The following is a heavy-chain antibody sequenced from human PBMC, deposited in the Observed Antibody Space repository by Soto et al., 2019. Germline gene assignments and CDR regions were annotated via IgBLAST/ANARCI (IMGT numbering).Heavy chain of an antibody. J-gene: IGHJ6*02. Sequence: TSETLSLTCTVSGGSISSYYWSWVRQPPGKGLEWIGYMYNTGSTIYNPSLKSRVTISVDTSKNQFSLKLNSVTAADTAVYYCARDLWGYCGADCYPLDVWGQGTTVTVSS. V-gene: IGHV4-59*01. D-gene: IGHD2-21*02. CDR1: GGSISSYY. CDR3: ARDLWGYCGADCYPLDV. CDR2: MYNTGST.